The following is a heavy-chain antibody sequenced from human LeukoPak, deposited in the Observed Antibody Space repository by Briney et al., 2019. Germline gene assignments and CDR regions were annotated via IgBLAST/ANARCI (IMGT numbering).Heavy chain of an antibody. CDR2: IKQDGSEK. Sequence: GGSLRLSCAASGFTFSSYWMSWVRQAPGKGLEWVANIKQDGSEKYFVDSMKGRFTISRDNAKNSLYLQMNSLRAEDTAVYYCARVVSRRVAAAGFDYWGQGTLVTVSS. V-gene: IGHV3-7*01. J-gene: IGHJ4*02. CDR3: ARVVSRRVAAAGFDY. CDR1: GFTFSSYW. D-gene: IGHD6-13*01.